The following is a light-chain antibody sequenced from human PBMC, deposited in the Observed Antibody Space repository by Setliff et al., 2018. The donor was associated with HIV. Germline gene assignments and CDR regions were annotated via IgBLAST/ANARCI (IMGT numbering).Light chain of an antibody. V-gene: IGLV2-11*01. Sequence: QSALPQPRSVSGSPGQSVTISCTGTASDIGNYKYVSWYQQHPEKAPKLILYDVSQRPSGVPDRFSGSKSGNTASLTISGLQAEDEGDYYCCSYAGTYTSLYVFGTGTKVTVL. J-gene: IGLJ1*01. CDR3: CSYAGTYTSLYV. CDR2: DVS. CDR1: ASDIGNYKY.